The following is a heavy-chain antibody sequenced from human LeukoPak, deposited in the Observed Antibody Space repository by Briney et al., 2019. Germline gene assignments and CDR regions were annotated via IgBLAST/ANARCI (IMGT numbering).Heavy chain of an antibody. J-gene: IGHJ4*01. V-gene: IGHV1-2*02. CDR2: INPKTVCT. CDR1: GYPFTDSHLYS. D-gene: IGHD4-17*01. Sequence: PGASVTVSCTASGYPFTDSHLYSIHWVRQAPGQGLQWLGWINPKTVCTNYAEMYHGRVNMTRDTSISTAYMELRRLKSDDTAVYYCARWRVSTGGFDYWGHGTQITVSS. CDR3: ARWRVSTGGFDY.